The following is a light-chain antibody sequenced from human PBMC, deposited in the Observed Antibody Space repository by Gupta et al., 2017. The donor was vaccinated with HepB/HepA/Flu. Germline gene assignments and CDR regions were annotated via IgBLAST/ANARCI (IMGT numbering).Light chain of an antibody. CDR3: QQYGTSPWT. Sequence: EIVLTQSPATLSLSPGERATLSCRASQSVTSNYLAWYQQKPGQAPRLLISGASSRATGIPDRFSGIPDRFSGSGSGTDFTLTISRLEPEDFAVYYCQQYGTSPWTCGQGTKVEIK. CDR2: GAS. J-gene: IGKJ1*01. V-gene: IGKV3-20*01. CDR1: QSVTSNY.